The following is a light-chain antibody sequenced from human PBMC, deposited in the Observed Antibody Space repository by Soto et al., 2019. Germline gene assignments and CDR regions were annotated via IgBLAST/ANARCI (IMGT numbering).Light chain of an antibody. CDR2: GAT. J-gene: IGKJ5*01. V-gene: IGKV3-20*01. Sequence: EIVLTQSPGTLSLSPGEGATLSCRASQSVTNRYLAWYQQKPGQAPRLLIYGATSRATGTPARFSGSGSGTDFTLTISRLEPEDFAVYYCQQYGSSHTFGQGTRLEIK. CDR3: QQYGSSHT. CDR1: QSVTNRY.